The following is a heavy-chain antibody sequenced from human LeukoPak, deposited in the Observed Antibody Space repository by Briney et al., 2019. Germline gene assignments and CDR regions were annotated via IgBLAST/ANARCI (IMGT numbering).Heavy chain of an antibody. Sequence: SETLSLTCTVSGGSISSGDYYCSWIRQPPGKGLEWIGYIYYSGSTYYNPSLKSRVTISVDTSKNQFSLKLSSVTAADTAVYYCARVWSPNHDYSNYVDYWGQGTLVTVSS. CDR1: GGSISSGDYY. CDR2: IYYSGST. D-gene: IGHD4-11*01. V-gene: IGHV4-30-4*08. J-gene: IGHJ4*02. CDR3: ARVWSPNHDYSNYVDY.